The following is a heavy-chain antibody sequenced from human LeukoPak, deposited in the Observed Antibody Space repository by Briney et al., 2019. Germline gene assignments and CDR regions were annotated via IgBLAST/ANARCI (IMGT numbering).Heavy chain of an antibody. CDR1: GFTFSSYE. V-gene: IGHV3-48*03. D-gene: IGHD4-17*01. CDR3: AAPGTTVTTLDY. CDR2: ISSSGSTI. J-gene: IGHJ4*02. Sequence: PGGSLRLSCAASGFTFSSYEMNWVRQAPGKGLEWVSYISSSGSTIYYADSVKGRFTISRDNSKNTLYLQMNSLRAEDTAVYYCAAPGTTVTTLDYWGQGTLVTVSS.